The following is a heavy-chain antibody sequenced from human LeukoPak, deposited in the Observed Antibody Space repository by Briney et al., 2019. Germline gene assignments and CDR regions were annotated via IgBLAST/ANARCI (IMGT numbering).Heavy chain of an antibody. CDR3: AKDRGGPNVVVPVDAFDI. CDR2: IRYDGSNK. Sequence: GGSLRLSCAASGFTFSSYGMHWVRQAPGKGLEWVAFIRYDGSNKYYADSVKGRFTISRDNSKNTLYLQMNSLRAEDTAVYYCAKDRGGPNVVVPVDAFDIWGQGTMVTVSS. CDR1: GFTFSSYG. J-gene: IGHJ3*02. V-gene: IGHV3-30*02. D-gene: IGHD2-2*01.